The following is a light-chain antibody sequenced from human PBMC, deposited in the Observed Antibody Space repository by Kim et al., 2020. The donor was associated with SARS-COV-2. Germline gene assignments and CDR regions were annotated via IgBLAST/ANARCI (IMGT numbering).Light chain of an antibody. CDR1: QSVSKN. V-gene: IGKV3-15*01. CDR2: GAS. CDR3: HQYNDWPPGDT. Sequence: SPGERATLSWRASQSVSKNLAWYQHKPGQPPRLLIYGASTRATGVPDRFSGSGSGTDFTLTVSSLQSEDFAIYYCHQYNDWPPGDTFGQGTKLEI. J-gene: IGKJ2*01.